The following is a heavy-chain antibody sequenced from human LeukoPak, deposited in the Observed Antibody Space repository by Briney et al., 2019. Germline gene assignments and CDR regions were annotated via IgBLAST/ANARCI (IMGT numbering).Heavy chain of an antibody. Sequence: PSETLSLTCTVSDGSISSHYWNWIRQPPGKGLEWIGNIFNSGRTDYNPSLKSRVTISVNTSKNQISLKLSSVTAADTAVYYCARDKGPYWYFDLWGRGTLVTVSS. CDR3: ARDKGPYWYFDL. V-gene: IGHV4-59*11. J-gene: IGHJ2*01. CDR1: DGSISSHY. CDR2: IFNSGRT.